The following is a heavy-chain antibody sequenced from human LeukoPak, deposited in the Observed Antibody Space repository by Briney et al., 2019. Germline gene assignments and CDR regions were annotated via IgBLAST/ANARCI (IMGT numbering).Heavy chain of an antibody. V-gene: IGHV1-18*04. D-gene: IGHD3-3*01. J-gene: IGHJ5*02. CDR2: ISAYNGNT. Sequence: ASVKVSCKASGYTFTGYYLHWVRQAPGQGLEWMGWISAYNGNTNYAQKLQGRVTMTTDTSTSTAYMELRSLRSDDTAVYYCARGLEWLTRRHTWFDPWGQGTLVTVSS. CDR3: ARGLEWLTRRHTWFDP. CDR1: GYTFTGYY.